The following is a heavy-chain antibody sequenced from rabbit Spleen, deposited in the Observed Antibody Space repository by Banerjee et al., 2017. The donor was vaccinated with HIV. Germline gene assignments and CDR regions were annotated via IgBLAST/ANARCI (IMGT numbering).Heavy chain of an antibody. Sequence: QEQLVESGGGLVKPGASLTLTCTASGVSFSFSSYMCWVRQAPGKGLEWIACIEVGSSGTTYYASWAKGRFTISKTSSTTMTLQMTSLTAADTATYFCAREDVGGSVSLWGQGTLVTVS. J-gene: IGHJ3*01. CDR1: GVSFSFSSY. D-gene: IGHD1-1*01. CDR2: IEVGSSGTT. CDR3: AREDVGGSVSL. V-gene: IGHV1S45*01.